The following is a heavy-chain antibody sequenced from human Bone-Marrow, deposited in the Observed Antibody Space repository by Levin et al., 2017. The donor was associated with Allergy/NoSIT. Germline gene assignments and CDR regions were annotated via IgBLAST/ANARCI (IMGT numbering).Heavy chain of an antibody. V-gene: IGHV4-39*02. CDR1: GGSISSSSYY. J-gene: IGHJ4*02. Sequence: PSETLSLTCIVSGGSISSSSYYWGWIRQPPGKGLEWIGSMYYGGSTYYNTSLKSRVTISVDPSKNHFFLKLSSVTAADTALYYCVRLNPYGSPTSDYWGQGTLVTVSS. CDR3: VRLNPYGSPTSDY. D-gene: IGHD3-10*01. CDR2: MYYGGST.